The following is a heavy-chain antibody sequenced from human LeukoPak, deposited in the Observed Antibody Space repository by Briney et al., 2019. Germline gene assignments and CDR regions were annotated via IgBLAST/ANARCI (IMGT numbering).Heavy chain of an antibody. CDR1: GYTFTSYD. CDR3: ARARYSSGWYAGGSWFDP. D-gene: IGHD6-19*01. J-gene: IGHJ5*02. CDR2: MNPNSGNT. V-gene: IGHV1-8*01. Sequence: ASVKVSCKASGYTFTSYDINWVRRATGQGLEWMGWMNPNSGNTGYAQKFQGRVTMTRNTSISTAYMELSSLRSEDTAVYYCARARYSSGWYAGGSWFDPWGQGTLVTVSS.